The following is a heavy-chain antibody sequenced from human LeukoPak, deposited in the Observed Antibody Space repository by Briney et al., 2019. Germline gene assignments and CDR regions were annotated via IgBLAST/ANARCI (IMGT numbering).Heavy chain of an antibody. CDR2: IKQDGSDK. Sequence: GRSLRLSCAASGFTFSTYGMHWVRQAPGKGLEWVANIKQDGSDKYYADSVKGRFTISRDNAKNSLYLQMNSLRADDTAVYYCARDSGGASDFWGQGTLVTVSS. CDR3: ARDSGGASDF. CDR1: GFTFSTYG. D-gene: IGHD3-16*01. V-gene: IGHV3-7*01. J-gene: IGHJ4*02.